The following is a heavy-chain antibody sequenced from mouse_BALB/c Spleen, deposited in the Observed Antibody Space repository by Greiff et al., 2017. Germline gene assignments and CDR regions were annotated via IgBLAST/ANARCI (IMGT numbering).Heavy chain of an antibody. V-gene: IGHV1-54*03. CDR2: INPGSGGT. CDR3: ARGGLYCNYAMDY. J-gene: IGHJ4*01. D-gene: IGHD6-2*01. Sequence: QVQLQQSGAELVRPGTSVKVSCKASGYAFTNYLIAWVKQRPGQGLEWIGVINPGSGGTNYNEKFKGKATLTASKSSITAYMQLSSLTSDDSAVYFCARGGLYCNYAMDYWGQGTSVTVSS. CDR1: GYAFTNYL.